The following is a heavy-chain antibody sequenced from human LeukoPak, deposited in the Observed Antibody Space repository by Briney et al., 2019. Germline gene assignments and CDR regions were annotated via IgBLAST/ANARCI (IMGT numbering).Heavy chain of an antibody. CDR3: ARAISGYEYYFDH. V-gene: IGHV3-30-3*01. Sequence: GGSLRLSCAASGFTFSSYAMHWVRQAPGKGLEWVAVISYDGSNKYYADSVKGRFTISRDNSKNTLYLQMNSLRAEDTAVYYCARAISGYEYYFDHWGQGTLVTVSS. CDR1: GFTFSSYA. D-gene: IGHD5-12*01. J-gene: IGHJ4*02. CDR2: ISYDGSNK.